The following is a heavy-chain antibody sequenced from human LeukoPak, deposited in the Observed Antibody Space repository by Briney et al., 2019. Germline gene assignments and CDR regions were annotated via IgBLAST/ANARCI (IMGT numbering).Heavy chain of an antibody. CDR2: IIWNSGTI. D-gene: IGHD5-18*01. CDR1: GFKFDDYA. J-gene: IGHJ4*02. V-gene: IGHV3-9*03. CDR3: AQDASAMVAYFDY. Sequence: GRSLRLSCIASGFKFDDYAMHWVRHAPGKGLEWVSSIIWNSGTIAYADSVKGRFTISTDNAKTALYLQMNSLRVEGMALYYCAQDASAMVAYFDYWGQGTLVTVSS.